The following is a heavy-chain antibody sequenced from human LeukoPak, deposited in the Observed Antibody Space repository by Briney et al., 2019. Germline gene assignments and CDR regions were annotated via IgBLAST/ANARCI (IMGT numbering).Heavy chain of an antibody. CDR2: ISGSGGST. D-gene: IGHD3-22*01. V-gene: IGHV3-23*01. CDR3: ASPYYDSSGYLPDY. CDR1: GFTFSSYA. J-gene: IGHJ4*02. Sequence: GGSLRLSCAASGFTFSSYAMSWVRQAPGKGLEWVSAISGSGGSTYYADSVKGRFTISRDNSKNTLYLQMNSLRAEDTAVYYCASPYYDSSGYLPDYWGQGTLVTVSS.